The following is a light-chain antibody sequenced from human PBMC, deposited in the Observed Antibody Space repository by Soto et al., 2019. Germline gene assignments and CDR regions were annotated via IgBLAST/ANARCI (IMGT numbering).Light chain of an antibody. CDR3: QQLNTNRA. J-gene: IGKJ2*01. Sequence: DIQLTQSPSFLSASVGDRVTITCRASQGISSYLAWYQQKPGKAPKLLIYAASTLQSGVPSRFSGSVSGTEFTLTISSLQPEDFATYYCQQLNTNRAFGQGTKLEIK. CDR2: AAS. CDR1: QGISSY. V-gene: IGKV1-9*01.